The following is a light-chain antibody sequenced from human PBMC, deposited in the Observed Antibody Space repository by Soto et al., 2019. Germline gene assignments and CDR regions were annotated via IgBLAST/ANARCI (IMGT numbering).Light chain of an antibody. CDR2: GAS. CDR1: QSIGKH. Sequence: DIQMTQSPSFLSASVGDRVTITCRASQSIGKHLNWYQQKPGKAPKFLIYGASTLQSGVPSRFTGSGSGTDFTLTVNSLQAEDFATYYCQHSYTSPTTFGQGTRLEI. CDR3: QHSYTSPTT. J-gene: IGKJ5*01. V-gene: IGKV1-39*02.